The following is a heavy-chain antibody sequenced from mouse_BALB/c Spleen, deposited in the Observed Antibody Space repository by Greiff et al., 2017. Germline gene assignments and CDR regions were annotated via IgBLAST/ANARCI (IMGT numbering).Heavy chain of an antibody. J-gene: IGHJ4*01. CDR1: GFTFSSYG. Sequence: EVMLVESGGDLVKPGGSLKLSCAASGFTFSSYGMSWVRQTPDKRLEWVATISSGGSYTYYPDSVKGRFTFSRNNAKNTLYLQMSSLKSEDTAMYYCARHEDYDRAMDYWGQGTSVTVSS. CDR3: ARHEDYDRAMDY. D-gene: IGHD2-4*01. CDR2: ISSGGSYT. V-gene: IGHV5-6*01.